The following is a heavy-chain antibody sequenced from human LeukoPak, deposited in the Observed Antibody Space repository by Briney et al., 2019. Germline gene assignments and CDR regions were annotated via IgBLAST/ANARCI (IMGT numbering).Heavy chain of an antibody. V-gene: IGHV3-15*01. Sequence: PGGSLRLSCAASGFTFNNACMSWVRQAPGKGLEWVGRVKINAKGGTTDYAAPVKGRFTISRDNSKNTQYLQMNSLKTEDIDVYYCTSLYRFDPWGQGTLVTVSS. CDR2: VKINAKGGTT. CDR3: TSLYRFDP. CDR1: GFTFNNAC. J-gene: IGHJ5*02. D-gene: IGHD1-14*01.